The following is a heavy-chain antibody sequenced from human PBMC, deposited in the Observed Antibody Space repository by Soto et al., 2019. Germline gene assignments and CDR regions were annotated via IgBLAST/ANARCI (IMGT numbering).Heavy chain of an antibody. CDR3: ARDRIIVVVTAHDAFDI. J-gene: IGHJ3*02. CDR1: GGSFSGYY. Sequence: SETLSLTCAVYGGSFSGYYWSWIRQPPGKGLEWIGEINHSGSTNYNPSLKSRVTISVDTSKNQFSLKLSSVTAADTAVYYCARDRIIVVVTAHDAFDIWGQGTMVTVSS. D-gene: IGHD2-21*02. V-gene: IGHV4-34*01. CDR2: INHSGST.